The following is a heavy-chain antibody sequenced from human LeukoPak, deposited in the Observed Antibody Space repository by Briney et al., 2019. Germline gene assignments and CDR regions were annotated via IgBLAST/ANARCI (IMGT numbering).Heavy chain of an antibody. V-gene: IGHV3-30*02. CDR2: IQSDGTND. D-gene: IGHD1-26*01. J-gene: IGHJ4*02. CDR1: GFTFSSYG. CDR3: AKARGTYCADS. Sequence: PGGSLRLSCAASGFTFSSYGMRWVRQAPGKGLEWVAFIQSDGTNDYYAASVKGRFTITRDNSKNTLYLQINSRRAEDTALYYCAKARGTYCADSWGQGTLVTVSS.